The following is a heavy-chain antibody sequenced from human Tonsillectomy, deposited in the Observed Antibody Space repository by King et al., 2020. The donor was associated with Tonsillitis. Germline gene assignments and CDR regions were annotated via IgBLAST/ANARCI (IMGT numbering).Heavy chain of an antibody. CDR1: GFTFSSYN. Sequence: VQLVESGGGLVQPGGSLRLSCAASGFTFSSYNMHWVRQAPGKGLEWVSYIRSSSTTLYYTDSVKGRFTISRDNAKNSLSLQMNSLRDEDTAVYYCARSAGYCSSTSCYSVYYYYGMDVWGQGTTVTVSS. CDR2: IRSSSTTL. V-gene: IGHV3-48*02. J-gene: IGHJ6*02. CDR3: ARSAGYCSSTSCYSVYYYYGMDV. D-gene: IGHD2-2*01.